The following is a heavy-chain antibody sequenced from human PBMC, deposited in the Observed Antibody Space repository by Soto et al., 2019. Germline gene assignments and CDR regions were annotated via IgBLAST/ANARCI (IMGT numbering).Heavy chain of an antibody. CDR2: IKSKTDGGTT. CDR1: GFTFSNAW. V-gene: IGHV3-15*01. D-gene: IGHD2-15*01. CDR3: TLPRGIGYFPQ. Sequence: EVQLVESGGGLVKPGGSLRLSRAASGFTFSNAWMSWVRQAPGKGLEWVGRIKSKTDGGTTDYAAPVKGRFTISRDDSKNTLYLQMNSLKTEDTAVYYCTLPRGIGYFPQWGQGTLVTVSS. J-gene: IGHJ4*02.